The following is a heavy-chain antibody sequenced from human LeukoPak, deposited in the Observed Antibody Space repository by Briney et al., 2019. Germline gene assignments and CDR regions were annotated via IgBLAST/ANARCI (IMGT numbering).Heavy chain of an antibody. Sequence: GASVKVSCKASGYTFTSYGISWVRQAPGQGLEWMGWISAYNGNTNYAQKLQGRVTMTTDTSTSTAYTELRSLRSDDTAVYYCARVHPPDYVRSAVDYWGQGTLVTVSS. D-gene: IGHD4-17*01. CDR2: ISAYNGNT. CDR3: ARVHPPDYVRSAVDY. V-gene: IGHV1-18*01. CDR1: GYTFTSYG. J-gene: IGHJ4*02.